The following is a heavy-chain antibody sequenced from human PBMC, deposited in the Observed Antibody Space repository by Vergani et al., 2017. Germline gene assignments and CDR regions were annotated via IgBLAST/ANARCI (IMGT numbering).Heavy chain of an antibody. D-gene: IGHD3-9*01. CDR3: ARGDYGILTGYRY. CDR1: GYTFSNYY. Sequence: QVQVVQSGAEVKKSGASVTVSCKTSGYTFSNYYMHWVRQAPGQGLEWMGIINPSGGHTNYAQKFQGRVTMIRDTSTSTVYMELSSLRSEDTAIYYCARGDYGILTGYRYWGQGTLVTVSA. J-gene: IGHJ4*02. CDR2: INPSGGHT. V-gene: IGHV1-46*03.